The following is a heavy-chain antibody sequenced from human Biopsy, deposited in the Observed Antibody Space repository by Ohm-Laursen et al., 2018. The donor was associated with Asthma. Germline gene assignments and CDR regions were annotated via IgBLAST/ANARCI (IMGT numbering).Heavy chain of an antibody. CDR1: GFTFGDYW. J-gene: IGHJ4*02. CDR3: VRWRSGYPDHYSDF. CDR2: ISFDGSNK. D-gene: IGHD2-21*01. Sequence: SLRLSCAAAGFTFGDYWMSWVRQAPGKGLEWVAVISFDGSNKDFADSVKGRFTISRDNSKNTMYLEMNSLRAEDTAVYYCVRWRSGYPDHYSDFWGLGTLVTVSS. V-gene: IGHV3-30*03.